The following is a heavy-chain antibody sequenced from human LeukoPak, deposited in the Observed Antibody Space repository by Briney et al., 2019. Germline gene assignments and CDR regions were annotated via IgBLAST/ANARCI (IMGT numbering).Heavy chain of an antibody. CDR2: IIPSFGTA. CDR3: ARGGIQLWLPDYFDY. Sequence: ASVKVSCKASGSTFSSYAISWVRQAPGQGLEWMGGIIPSFGTANYAQKFQGRVTITADESTSTAYMELSSLRSEDTAVYYCARGGIQLWLPDYFDYWGQGTLVTVSS. J-gene: IGHJ4*02. D-gene: IGHD5-18*01. V-gene: IGHV1-69*13. CDR1: GSTFSSYA.